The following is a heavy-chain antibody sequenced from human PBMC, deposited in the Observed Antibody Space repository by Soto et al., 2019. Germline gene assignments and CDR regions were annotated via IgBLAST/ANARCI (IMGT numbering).Heavy chain of an antibody. V-gene: IGHV3-48*02. Sequence: EAHLVESGGGLVQPGRSRRLSCAASGFTFSSYAFNWVRQAPGKGLEWISYISVGSGSIFYADSVRGRFTISRDDAQNSLYLQMNTLRDEDTAIYFCVRDDKWAFDIWGQGTTVIVSP. D-gene: IGHD1-26*01. CDR3: VRDDKWAFDI. J-gene: IGHJ3*02. CDR1: GFTFSSYA. CDR2: ISVGSGSI.